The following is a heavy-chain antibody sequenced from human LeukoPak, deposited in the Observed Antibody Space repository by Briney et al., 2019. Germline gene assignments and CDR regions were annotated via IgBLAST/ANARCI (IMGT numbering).Heavy chain of an antibody. CDR1: GGSFSGYY. CDR2: INHSGST. V-gene: IGHV4-34*01. J-gene: IGHJ4*02. D-gene: IGHD3-10*01. Sequence: SETLSLTCAVYGGSFSGYYWSWIRQPPGKGLEWIGEINHSGSTNYNPSLKSRVTISVDTSKNQFSLKLSSVTAADTAVYYRAIPYGSGSYYFDYWGQGTLVTVSS. CDR3: AIPYGSGSYYFDY.